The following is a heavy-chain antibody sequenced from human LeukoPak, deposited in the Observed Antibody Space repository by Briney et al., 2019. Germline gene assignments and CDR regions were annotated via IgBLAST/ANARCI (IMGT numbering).Heavy chain of an antibody. D-gene: IGHD4-17*01. Sequence: GASVKVSCKASGGTFSSYAISWVRQAPGQGLEWMGGIIPIFGTANYAQKFQGRVTITADKSTSTAYMELSSLRSEDTAVYYCARGRWEVTTVTVYYYYYGMDVWGKGTTVTVSS. J-gene: IGHJ6*04. CDR1: GGTFSSYA. CDR3: ARGRWEVTTVTVYYYYYGMDV. CDR2: IIPIFGTA. V-gene: IGHV1-69*06.